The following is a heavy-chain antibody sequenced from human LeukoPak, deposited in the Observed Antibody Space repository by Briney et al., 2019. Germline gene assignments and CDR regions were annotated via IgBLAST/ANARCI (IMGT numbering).Heavy chain of an antibody. D-gene: IGHD1-1*01. CDR3: ARAEGLGLGYGHFDY. V-gene: IGHV3-30-3*01. CDR2: ISYDGSNK. CDR1: GFTFSSYA. Sequence: GRSLRLSCAASGFTFSSYAMHWVRQAPGKGLEWVAVISYDGSNKYYAGSVKGRFTISRDNSKNTLYLQMNSLRAEDTAVYYCARAEGLGLGYGHFDYWGQGTLVTVSS. J-gene: IGHJ4*02.